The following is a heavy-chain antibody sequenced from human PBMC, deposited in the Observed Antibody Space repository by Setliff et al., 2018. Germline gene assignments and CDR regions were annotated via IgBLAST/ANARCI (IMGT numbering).Heavy chain of an antibody. J-gene: IGHJ3*01. Sequence: SETLSLTCSVAGGSVSRTVYYWGWVRQSPGKGPEWVASIRDRGNTAYNPSLRSRSTISIDTSENQFSMKLISVTAADTAVYYCVRDLSGGQALWGQGTMVTVSS. CDR3: VRDLSGGQAL. CDR1: GGSVSRTVYY. V-gene: IGHV4-39*07. D-gene: IGHD1-26*01. CDR2: IRDRGNT.